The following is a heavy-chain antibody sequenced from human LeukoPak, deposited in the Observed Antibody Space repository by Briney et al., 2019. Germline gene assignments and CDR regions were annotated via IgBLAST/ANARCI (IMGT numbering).Heavy chain of an antibody. Sequence: AETLSLTCSVSGSSINSYYWSWVRQPPGKGLEWIGYIYSNGNTNYNPSLTSRVTISVEMSKNQFSLKLTSVTAADTAVYYCARREGVVTHFDYWGQGPLVTVPS. CDR1: GSSINSYY. J-gene: IGHJ4*02. V-gene: IGHV4-59*08. D-gene: IGHD2-15*01. CDR3: ARREGVVTHFDY. CDR2: IYSNGNT.